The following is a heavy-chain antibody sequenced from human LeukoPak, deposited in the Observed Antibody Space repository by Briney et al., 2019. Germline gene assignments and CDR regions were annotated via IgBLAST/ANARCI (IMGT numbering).Heavy chain of an antibody. CDR2: ISSSSSYI. D-gene: IGHD2-15*01. Sequence: GGSLRLSCAASGFTFSSYSMNWISQAPGKGLEWVSSISSSSSYIYYADSVKGRFTISRDNAKNSLYLQMNSLRAEDTAVYYCAREVVVVPFDYWGQGTLVTVSS. J-gene: IGHJ4*02. CDR3: AREVVVVPFDY. CDR1: GFTFSSYS. V-gene: IGHV3-21*01.